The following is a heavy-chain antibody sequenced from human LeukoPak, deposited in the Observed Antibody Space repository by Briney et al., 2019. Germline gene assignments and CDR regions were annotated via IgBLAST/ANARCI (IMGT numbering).Heavy chain of an antibody. CDR2: ISGSGGST. V-gene: IGHV3-23*01. Sequence: PGGSLRLSCAASGFTFTIYAMSWVRQAPGKGLEWVSAISGSGGSTFYADSVKGRFTISRDNSKNTLYLQMNSLRAEDTAVYYCAREIGGGCSSTSCHDAFDIWGQGTMVTVSS. CDR1: GFTFTIYA. CDR3: AREIGGGCSSTSCHDAFDI. D-gene: IGHD2-2*01. J-gene: IGHJ3*02.